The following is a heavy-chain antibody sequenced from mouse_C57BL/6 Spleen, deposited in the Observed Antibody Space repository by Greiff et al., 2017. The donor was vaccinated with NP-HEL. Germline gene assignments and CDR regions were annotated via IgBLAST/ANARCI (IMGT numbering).Heavy chain of an antibody. D-gene: IGHD2-5*01. V-gene: IGHV1-55*01. Sequence: QVQLQQPGAELVKPGASVKMSCKASGYTFTSYWITWVKQRPGQGLEWIGDIYPGSGSTNYNEKFKSKATLTVDTSSSTAYMQLSSLTSEDSAVYYCARHYSNYEDYAMDYWGQGTSVTVSS. J-gene: IGHJ4*01. CDR3: ARHYSNYEDYAMDY. CDR1: GYTFTSYW. CDR2: IYPGSGST.